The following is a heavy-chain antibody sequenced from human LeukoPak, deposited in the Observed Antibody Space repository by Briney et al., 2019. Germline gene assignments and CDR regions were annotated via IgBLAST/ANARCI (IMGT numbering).Heavy chain of an antibody. V-gene: IGHV1-69*05. Sequence: SVKVSCKASGGTFSSYAISWVRQAPGQGLEWMGGIIPIFGTTNYAQKFQGRVTITTDGSTSTAYLELSSLRSEDTAVYYCARCYDSSGYPPTRLGYYYMDVWGKGTTVTVSS. J-gene: IGHJ6*03. CDR2: IIPIFGTT. CDR3: ARCYDSSGYPPTRLGYYYMDV. D-gene: IGHD3-22*01. CDR1: GGTFSSYA.